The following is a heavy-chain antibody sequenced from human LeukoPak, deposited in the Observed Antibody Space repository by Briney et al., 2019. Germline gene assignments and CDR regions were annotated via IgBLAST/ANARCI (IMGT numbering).Heavy chain of an antibody. CDR2: IYYSGST. CDR1: GGSISSSSYY. V-gene: IGHV4-39*01. Sequence: PPETLSLTCTVSGGSISSSSYYWGWIRQPPGKGLEWIGSIYYSGSTHYNPSLKSRVTISVDTSKNQFSLKLSSVTAADTAVYYCARQDSSGYRWGQDELLDWFDPWGQGTLVTVSS. D-gene: IGHD3-22*01. CDR3: ARQDSSGYRWGQDELLDWFDP. J-gene: IGHJ5*02.